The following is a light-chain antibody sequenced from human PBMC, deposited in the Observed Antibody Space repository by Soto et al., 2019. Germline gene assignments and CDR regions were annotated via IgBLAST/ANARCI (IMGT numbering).Light chain of an antibody. V-gene: IGLV2-14*03. J-gene: IGLJ1*01. Sequence: QSVLTQPASVSGSPGQSIAISCTGTSSDVGGYDYVSWYQQHPGKAPKLMIYDVSNRPSGVSNRFSGSKSDNTASLTISGLQAEDEADYYCSSYTSSSTYVFGTGNKVTVL. CDR2: DVS. CDR3: SSYTSSSTYV. CDR1: SSDVGGYDY.